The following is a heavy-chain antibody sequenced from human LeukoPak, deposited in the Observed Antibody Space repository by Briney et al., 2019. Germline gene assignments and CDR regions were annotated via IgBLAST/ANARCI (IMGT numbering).Heavy chain of an antibody. V-gene: IGHV3-23*01. CDR2: FSGSGGST. D-gene: IGHD1/OR15-1a*01. CDR3: ARASTRDDAFDI. J-gene: IGHJ3*02. Sequence: GGSLRLSCAASGFTFRTYAMTWVRQAPGKGLEWVSSFSGSGGSTYYADSVKGRFIISRDNSKNTLYLQMNSLRAGDTAVYYCARASTRDDAFDIWGQGTMVTVSS. CDR1: GFTFRTYA.